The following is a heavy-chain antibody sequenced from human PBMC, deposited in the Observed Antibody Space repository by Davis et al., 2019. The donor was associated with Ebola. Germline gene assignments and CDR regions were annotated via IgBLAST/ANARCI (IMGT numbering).Heavy chain of an antibody. CDR3: ARDSLFYCSSTSCYTDVFDI. D-gene: IGHD2-2*02. Sequence: GESLKISCAASGFTFNYDWMHWVRQAPGKGLVWVSQINSDGDGTSYADFVKGRFTISRDNAKNTVYLQMNSLRAEDTAVYYCARDSLFYCSSTSCYTDVFDIWGQGTMVTVSS. CDR1: GFTFNYDW. J-gene: IGHJ3*02. CDR2: INSDGDGT. V-gene: IGHV3-74*01.